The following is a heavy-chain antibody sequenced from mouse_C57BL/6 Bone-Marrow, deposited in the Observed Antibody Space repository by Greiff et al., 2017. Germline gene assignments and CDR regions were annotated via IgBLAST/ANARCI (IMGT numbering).Heavy chain of an antibody. Sequence: VQLQQSGAELVKPGASVKMSCKASGYTFTTYPIEWMKQNHGKSLEWIGNFHPYNDDTKYNEKFKGKATLTVEKSSSTVYLELSRLTSDDSAVYYCAINDYYGSSYDAMDDWGQGTSVTVSS. CDR2: FHPYNDDT. CDR3: AINDYYGSSYDAMDD. CDR1: GYTFTTYP. J-gene: IGHJ4*01. V-gene: IGHV1-47*01. D-gene: IGHD1-1*01.